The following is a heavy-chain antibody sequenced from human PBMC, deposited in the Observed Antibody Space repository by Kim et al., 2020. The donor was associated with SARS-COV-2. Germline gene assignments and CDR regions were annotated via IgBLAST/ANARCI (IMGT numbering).Heavy chain of an antibody. J-gene: IGHJ4*02. D-gene: IGHD3-10*01. CDR2: YN. V-gene: IGHV6-1*01. CDR3: ARSSSGTFDY. Sequence: YNDYAVSVKSRITINPDTSKNQSSLQLNSVTPEDPAVYYCARSSSGTFDYWGQGTLVTVSS.